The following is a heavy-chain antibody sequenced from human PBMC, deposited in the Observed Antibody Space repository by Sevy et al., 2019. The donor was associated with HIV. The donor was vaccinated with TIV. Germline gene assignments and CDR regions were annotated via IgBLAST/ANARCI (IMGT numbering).Heavy chain of an antibody. CDR1: ESSLSKLS. J-gene: IGHJ5*02. CDR2: YSPEDAEN. V-gene: IGHV1-24*01. Sequence: ASVKVSCKVSESSLSKLSIHWVRQAPGKGLEWMGGYSPEDAENFYAQRLEGRVTMTEDTSTDTAYMELSSLTSEDTAVYYCANLDRVMGFTKGDSFDPWGQGTLVTVSS. CDR3: ANLDRVMGFTKGDSFDP. D-gene: IGHD1-26*01.